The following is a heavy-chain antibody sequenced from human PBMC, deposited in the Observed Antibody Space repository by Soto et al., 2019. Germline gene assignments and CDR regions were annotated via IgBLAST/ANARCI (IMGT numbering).Heavy chain of an antibody. J-gene: IGHJ6*02. CDR1: GSTFTTYY. D-gene: IGHD1-1*01. CDR2: INPDGGKT. Sequence: ASVKVSCKASGSTFTTYYMHWVRQAPGQGLEVVGIINPDGGKTSYAQKFQGRVTMTRDTSTSTVYLEVNNLTSEDTAVYYCARSRTVSDIFYGLDVWGQGTTVTRLL. V-gene: IGHV1-46*01. CDR3: ARSRTVSDIFYGLDV.